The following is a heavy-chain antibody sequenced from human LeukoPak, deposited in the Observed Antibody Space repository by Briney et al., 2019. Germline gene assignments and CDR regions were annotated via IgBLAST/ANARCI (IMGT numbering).Heavy chain of an antibody. V-gene: IGHV1-69*13. CDR3: ARGYSSSSSHYYYYMDV. CDR1: GGTFSSYA. Sequence: ASVKVSCKASGGTFSSYAISWVRQAPGQGLEWMGGIIPIFGTANYAQKFQGRVTITADESTSTAYMELSSLRSEDTAVYYCARGYSSSSSHYYYYMDVWGKGTTVIVSS. D-gene: IGHD6-6*01. CDR2: IIPIFGTA. J-gene: IGHJ6*03.